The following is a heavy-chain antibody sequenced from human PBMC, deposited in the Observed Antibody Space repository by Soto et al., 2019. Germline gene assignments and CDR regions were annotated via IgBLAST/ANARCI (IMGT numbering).Heavy chain of an antibody. CDR2: ISYDGSNK. D-gene: IGHD6-13*01. V-gene: IGHV3-30*18. CDR3: AKGGVAAAGTYYMDV. Sequence: GGSLRLSCAASGFTFSSYGMHWVRQAPGKGLEWVAVISYDGSNKYYADSVKGRFTISRDNSKNTLYLQMNSLRAEDTAVYYCAKGGVAAAGTYYMDVWGKGTTVTVSS. J-gene: IGHJ6*03. CDR1: GFTFSSYG.